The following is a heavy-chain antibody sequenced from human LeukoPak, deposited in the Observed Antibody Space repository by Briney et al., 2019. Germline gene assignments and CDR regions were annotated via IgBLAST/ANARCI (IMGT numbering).Heavy chain of an antibody. CDR2: INHGGST. CDR3: AREGVYYDILAAYYRPYYFDF. Sequence: SETLSLICAVYGGSLSGYYWSWIRQPPGKGLEWIGEINHGGSTNYNPSLKSRLTISVDTSKNQFSLKLSSVTAADTAVYYCAREGVYYDILAAYYRPYYFDFWGQGTLVTVYS. CDR1: GGSLSGYY. J-gene: IGHJ4*02. D-gene: IGHD3-9*01. V-gene: IGHV4-34*01.